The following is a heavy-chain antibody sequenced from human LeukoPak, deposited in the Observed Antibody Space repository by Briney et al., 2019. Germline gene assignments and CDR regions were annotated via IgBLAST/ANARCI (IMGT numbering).Heavy chain of an antibody. CDR3: ARVDFYYDSNGYVGEYFLH. D-gene: IGHD3-22*01. CDR1: GFHFNNYY. Sequence: PGGSLRLSCATSGFHFNNYYMSWIRQAPGKGLEWLSYISSSATNIQYADSVKGRFTISRDNAKNSAYLQMDSLRGEDTAVYYCARVDFYYDSNGYVGEYFLHWGQGTLVTVSS. V-gene: IGHV3-11*01. J-gene: IGHJ1*01. CDR2: ISSSATNI.